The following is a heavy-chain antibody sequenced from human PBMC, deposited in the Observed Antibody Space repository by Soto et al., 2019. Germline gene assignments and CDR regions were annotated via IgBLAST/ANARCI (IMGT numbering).Heavy chain of an antibody. CDR1: GGSISSGGYY. V-gene: IGHV4-31*03. D-gene: IGHD3-9*01. CDR2: IYYSGST. J-gene: IGHJ4*02. Sequence: ASETLSLTCTVSGGSISSGGYYWSWIRQHPGKGLEWIGYIYYSGSTYYNPSLKSRVTISVDTSKNQFSLELSSVTAADTAVYYCARAPPSTLRYFDWLPFNPWGQGTLVTVSS. CDR3: ARAPPSTLRYFDWLPFNP.